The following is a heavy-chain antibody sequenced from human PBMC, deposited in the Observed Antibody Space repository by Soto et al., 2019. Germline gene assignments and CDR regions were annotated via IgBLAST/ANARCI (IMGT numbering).Heavy chain of an antibody. V-gene: IGHV1-69*19. CDR3: AREVQVHTPDFVY. J-gene: IGHJ4*02. D-gene: IGHD3-10*01. CDR2: ISPMFGAA. CDR1: GGTFNTYA. Sequence: QLQLVQYGAELKKPGSSVKVSCQSSGGTFNTYAMNWVRQAPGQGPEWMGDISPMFGAANYAPKVQGRVTITADESTGTSYMQLSSLTSEDTALYFCAREVQVHTPDFVYWGQGTLVTVSS.